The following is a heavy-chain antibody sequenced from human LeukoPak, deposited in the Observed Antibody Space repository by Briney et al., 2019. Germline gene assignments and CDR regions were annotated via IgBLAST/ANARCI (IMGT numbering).Heavy chain of an antibody. CDR3: VRGGQTGYY. CDR2: VKSDGSST. Sequence: PGGSLRLSCAASGFTFSSYWMHWVRQAPGKGLVWVSRVKSDGSSTDYADSVKGRFTISRDNAKNTLYLQMNSLRAEDTAVYYCVRGGQTGYYWGQGTLVTVSS. V-gene: IGHV3-74*01. CDR1: GFTFSSYW. J-gene: IGHJ4*02.